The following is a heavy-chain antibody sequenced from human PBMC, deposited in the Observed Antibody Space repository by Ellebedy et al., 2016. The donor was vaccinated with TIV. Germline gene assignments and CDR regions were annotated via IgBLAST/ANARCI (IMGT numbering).Heavy chain of an antibody. D-gene: IGHD2-2*02. CDR2: INPSSIST. J-gene: IGHJ4*02. CDR3: ARVAPSCSSTTCYNDY. Sequence: ASVKVSCXASGYTFTGYYMHWVRQAPGQGLEWMGMINPSSISTDYAQKFQGRVTMTRDTSSSTGYMELSSLRSDDTAVYYCARVAPSCSSTTCYNDYWGQGTLVTVSS. V-gene: IGHV1-46*01. CDR1: GYTFTGYY.